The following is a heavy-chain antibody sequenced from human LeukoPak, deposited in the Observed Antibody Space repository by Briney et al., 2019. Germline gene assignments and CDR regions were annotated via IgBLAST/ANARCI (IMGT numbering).Heavy chain of an antibody. Sequence: GGSLRLSCAASGFTFSSYGMHWVRQAPGKGLEWVAVISYDGSNKYYADSVKGRFTISRDNSKNTLYLQMNSLRAEDTAVYYCARDPPNSGSYDYWGQGTLVTVSS. CDR1: GFTFSSYG. D-gene: IGHD1-26*01. V-gene: IGHV3-30*03. J-gene: IGHJ4*02. CDR2: ISYDGSNK. CDR3: ARDPPNSGSYDY.